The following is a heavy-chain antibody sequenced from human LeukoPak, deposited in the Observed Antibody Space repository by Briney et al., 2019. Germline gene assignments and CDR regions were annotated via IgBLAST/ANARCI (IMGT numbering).Heavy chain of an antibody. Sequence: SETLSLTCTVSGGSISSSSYYWGWIRQPPGKGLEWIGNIYYSGSTYYNPSLKSRVTISVDTSKNQFSLKLTSVTAADTAVYYCARPEYSNGWYPYWVQGALVTVSS. CDR3: ARPEYSNGWYPY. CDR2: IYYSGST. D-gene: IGHD6-19*01. V-gene: IGHV4-39*01. J-gene: IGHJ4*02. CDR1: GGSISSSSYY.